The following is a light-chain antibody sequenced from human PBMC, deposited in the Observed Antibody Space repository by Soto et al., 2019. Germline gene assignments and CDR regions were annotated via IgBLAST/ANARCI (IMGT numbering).Light chain of an antibody. CDR2: AAS. J-gene: IGKJ5*01. V-gene: IGKV1-39*01. CDR3: QRGYSTPIT. Sequence: DIQMTQSPSSLSASVGDRVTITCRASQSISSYLNWYQQKPGKAPKVLIYAASNLQSGVPSRFSGSGSGTDFALTISSLQPEDFATYYCQRGYSTPITFGQGTRLEIK. CDR1: QSISSY.